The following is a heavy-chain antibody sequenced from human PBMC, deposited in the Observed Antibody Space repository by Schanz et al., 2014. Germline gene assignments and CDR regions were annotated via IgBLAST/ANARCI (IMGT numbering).Heavy chain of an antibody. Sequence: QVQLVQSGAEVKKPGSSVKVSCTASGGTFSSYTISWIRQAPGQGLEWMGRIIPVLAIADYAQKFQGRVTITADKSTSTASMELNSLNSDDTAAYYCATLDYADSVSWGQGTLVTVAS. CDR2: IIPVLAIA. D-gene: IGHD4-17*01. CDR1: GGTFSSYT. V-gene: IGHV1-69*02. CDR3: ATLDYADSVS. J-gene: IGHJ5*02.